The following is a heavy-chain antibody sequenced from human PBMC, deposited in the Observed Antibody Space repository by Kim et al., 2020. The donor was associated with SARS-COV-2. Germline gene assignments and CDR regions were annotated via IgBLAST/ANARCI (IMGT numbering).Heavy chain of an antibody. J-gene: IGHJ6*02. V-gene: IGHV3-23*01. CDR3: AKMVIMDGYNYFYYYAMDV. CDR1: GFTFDTYA. D-gene: IGHD2-21*01. Sequence: GGSLRLSCVASGFTFDTYAMSWVRQAPGKGLEWVSVISGGAVNKFYADSVRGLFTISRDNSNNMVYLQMNSLRDEDTAIYYCAKMVIMDGYNYFYYYAMDVWGQGPTVTVSS. CDR2: ISGGAVNK.